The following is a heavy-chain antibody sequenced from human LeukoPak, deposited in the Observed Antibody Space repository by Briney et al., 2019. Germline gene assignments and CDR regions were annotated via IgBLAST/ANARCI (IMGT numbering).Heavy chain of an antibody. CDR2: IKQDGSEK. D-gene: IGHD2-21*02. CDR1: GFSFNSYW. V-gene: IGHV3-7*01. Sequence: GGSLRLSCAASGFSFNSYWMSWVRQAPGKGLEWVANIKQDGSEKYYVDSVKGRFTISRDNAKNSLYLQMNSLRAEDTAVYYCARGPDGYRDFYFDYWGQGTLVTVSS. CDR3: ARGPDGYRDFYFDY. J-gene: IGHJ4*02.